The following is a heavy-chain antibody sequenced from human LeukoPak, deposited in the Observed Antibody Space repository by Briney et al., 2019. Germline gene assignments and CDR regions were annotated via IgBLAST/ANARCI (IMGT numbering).Heavy chain of an antibody. CDR3: ARGRPHGNDY. CDR1: GFTFSGYS. Sequence: PGGSLRPSCTASGFTFSGYSMNWIRQAPGKGLVWVSRIASDGSSTTYADSVKGRFSISRDNAKNTLYLQMNSLRVEDTAVYYCARGRPHGNDYWGQGTLVTVSS. J-gene: IGHJ4*02. CDR2: IASDGSST. V-gene: IGHV3-74*01. D-gene: IGHD4-23*01.